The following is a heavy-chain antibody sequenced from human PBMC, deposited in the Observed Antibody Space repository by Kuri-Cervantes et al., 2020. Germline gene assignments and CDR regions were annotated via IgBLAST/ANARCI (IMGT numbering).Heavy chain of an antibody. J-gene: IGHJ2*01. CDR2: ISYDGSNK. V-gene: IGHV3-30-3*01. D-gene: IGHD5-24*01. CDR3: AIWDGYNSQYFDL. Sequence: GGSLRLSCAASGFTFSGYAMHWVRQAPGKGLEWVAVISYDGSNKYYADSVKGRFTISRDNSKNTLYLQMNSPRSEDTAVYYCAIWDGYNSQYFDLWGRGTLVTVSS. CDR1: GFTFSGYA.